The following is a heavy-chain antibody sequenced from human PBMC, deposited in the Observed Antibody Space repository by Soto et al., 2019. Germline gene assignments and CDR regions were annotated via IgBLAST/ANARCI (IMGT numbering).Heavy chain of an antibody. CDR2: IYPGDPDP. CDR1: GYDFSNYW. J-gene: IGHJ4*02. D-gene: IGHD5-18*01. CDR3: ALGSPLYSYGFGY. Sequence: GESLKISCKGSGYDFSNYWIGWLRQKPGKGLEWMGIIYPGDPDPRYSPSFQGQVTISADKSISTAYLQWSSLKASDTAMYYCALGSPLYSYGFGYWGQGTLVTVSS. V-gene: IGHV5-51*01.